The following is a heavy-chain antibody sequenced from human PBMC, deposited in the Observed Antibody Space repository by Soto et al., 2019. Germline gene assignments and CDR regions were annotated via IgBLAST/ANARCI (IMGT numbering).Heavy chain of an antibody. D-gene: IGHD6-13*01. V-gene: IGHV1-2*02. CDR2: INPNSGGT. CDR1: GYTFTGYY. Sequence: ASVKVSFKASGYTFTGYYMHWLRQAPGQGLEWMGWINPNSGGTNYAQKFQGRVTMTRDTSISTAYMELSRLRSDDTAVYYCARDAGYSSPIHGDYYYYGMDVWGQGTTVTVSS. J-gene: IGHJ6*02. CDR3: ARDAGYSSPIHGDYYYYGMDV.